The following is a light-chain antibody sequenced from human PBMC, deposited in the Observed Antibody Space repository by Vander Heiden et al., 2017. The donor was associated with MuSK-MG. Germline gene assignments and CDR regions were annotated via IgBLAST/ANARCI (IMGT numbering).Light chain of an antibody. CDR3: QQSYSTPPYT. V-gene: IGKV1-39*01. J-gene: IGKJ2*01. CDR2: AAS. Sequence: DIQITQSPSSLSASVGDRVTITCRASQSISSYLNWYQQKPGKAPKLLIYAASSLQSGVPSRFSASGSGTDFTLTISSLQPEDFATYYCQQSYSTPPYTFGQGTKLEIK. CDR1: QSISSY.